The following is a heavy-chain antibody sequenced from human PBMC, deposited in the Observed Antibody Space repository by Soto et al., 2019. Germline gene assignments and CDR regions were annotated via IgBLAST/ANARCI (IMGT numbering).Heavy chain of an antibody. Sequence: EVQLLESGGGLVQPGGSLRLSCAASGFTFSSYAMSWVRQAPGEGLEWVSSITGSAGSTYYADSVKGRFTISRDNSKNTLYLQLNTLRAGDTAVYYCAKGATIVVAAISFYVDHWGQGSLVTVSS. CDR2: ITGSAGST. CDR3: AKGATIVVAAISFYVDH. D-gene: IGHD6-19*01. CDR1: GFTFSSYA. J-gene: IGHJ4*02. V-gene: IGHV3-23*01.